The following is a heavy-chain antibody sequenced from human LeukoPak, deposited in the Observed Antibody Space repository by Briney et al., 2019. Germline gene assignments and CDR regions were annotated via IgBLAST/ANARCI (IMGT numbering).Heavy chain of an antibody. V-gene: IGHV3-33*01. CDR2: IWYDGSNK. Sequence: PGGSLRLSCAASGFTFSSYGMHWVHQAPGKGLEWVAVIWYDGSNKYYADSVKGRFTISRDNSKNTLYLQMNSLRAEDTAVYYCARDLLDGYYYYGMDVWGQGTTVTVSS. CDR3: ARDLLDGYYYYGMDV. D-gene: IGHD5-24*01. CDR1: GFTFSSYG. J-gene: IGHJ6*02.